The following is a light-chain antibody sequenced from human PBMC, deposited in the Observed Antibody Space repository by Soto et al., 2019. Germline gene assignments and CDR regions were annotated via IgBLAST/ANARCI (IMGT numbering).Light chain of an antibody. CDR3: QQYWSA. Sequence: EIVLTQSTGTLSLSPGERATLSCRASQSVISIYLAWYQQKPGQSPRLLIYGSSSRATGVPDRFSGSGSETDFTLTISRLEPEDFAVYYCQQYWSAFGQGTKVEIK. CDR2: GSS. J-gene: IGKJ1*01. CDR1: QSVISIY. V-gene: IGKV3-20*01.